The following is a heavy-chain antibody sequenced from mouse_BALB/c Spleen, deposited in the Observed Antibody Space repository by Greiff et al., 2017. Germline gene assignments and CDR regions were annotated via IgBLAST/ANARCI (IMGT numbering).Heavy chain of an antibody. CDR3: ARRNYYAMDY. CDR2: ISSGGGST. Sequence: EVMLVESGGGLVKPGGSLKLSCAASGFAFSSYYMSWVRQTPEKRLEWVAYISSGGGSTYYPDTVKGRFTISRDNAKNTLYLQMSSLKSEDTAMYYCARRNYYAMDYWGQGTSVTVSS. CDR1: GFAFSSYY. V-gene: IGHV5-12-1*01. J-gene: IGHJ4*01.